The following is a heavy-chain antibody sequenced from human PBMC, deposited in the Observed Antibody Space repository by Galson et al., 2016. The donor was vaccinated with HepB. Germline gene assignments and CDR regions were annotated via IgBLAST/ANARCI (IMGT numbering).Heavy chain of an antibody. CDR3: ARDEGAGEYFDY. CDR2: ISAYNGNT. J-gene: IGHJ4*02. V-gene: IGHV1-18*01. Sequence: SVKVSCKASGYTFTSYGISWVRQAPGQGLEWVGWISAYNGNTNYAQKLQVRATMTTDTSTSTAYMELRSLRSDDTAVYYCARDEGAGEYFDYWGQGTLVTVSS. D-gene: IGHD7-27*01. CDR1: GYTFTSYG.